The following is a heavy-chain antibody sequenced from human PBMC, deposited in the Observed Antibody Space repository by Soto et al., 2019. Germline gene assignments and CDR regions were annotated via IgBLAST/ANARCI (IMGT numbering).Heavy chain of an antibody. J-gene: IGHJ5*02. CDR3: ARVGAVAGTSDPWFDP. V-gene: IGHV4-31*03. Sequence: QVQLQESGPGLVKPSQTLSLTCTVSGGSISSGGYYWSWIRQHPGKGLEWIGYIYYSGSTYYNPSLKSRVTISVDTSKNQCSLKLSSVTAADTAVYYGARVGAVAGTSDPWFDPWGQGTLVTVSS. CDR2: IYYSGST. CDR1: GGSISSGGYY. D-gene: IGHD6-19*01.